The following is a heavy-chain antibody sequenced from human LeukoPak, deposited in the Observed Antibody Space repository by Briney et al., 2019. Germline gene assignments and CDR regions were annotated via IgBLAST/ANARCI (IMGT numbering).Heavy chain of an antibody. V-gene: IGHV3-33*01. J-gene: IGHJ4*02. CDR2: MWYDGSNK. Sequence: GGSLRLSCAASGFTFSSYGMHWVRQASGKGLEWVAVMWYDGSNKYYADSVKGRFTISRDNSKNTLYLQMNSLRAEDTAVYYCARDGEWLVLPLDYWGQGTLVTVSS. CDR3: ARDGEWLVLPLDY. D-gene: IGHD6-19*01. CDR1: GFTFSSYG.